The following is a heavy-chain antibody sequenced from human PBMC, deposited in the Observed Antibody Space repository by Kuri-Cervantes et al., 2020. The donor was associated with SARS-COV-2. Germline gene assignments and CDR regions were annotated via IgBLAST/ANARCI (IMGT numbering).Heavy chain of an antibody. V-gene: IGHV1-2*02. CDR3: ARDQGRGLVVVVAATRVYDAFDI. CDR1: GYTFTGYY. Sequence: ASVKVSCKASGYTFTGYYMHWVRQAPGQGLEWMGWINPNSGGTNYAQKFQGRVTMTRDTSISTAYMELSSLGSEDTAVYYCARDQGRGLVVVVAATRVYDAFDIWGQGTMVTVSS. CDR2: INPNSGGT. D-gene: IGHD2-15*01. J-gene: IGHJ3*02.